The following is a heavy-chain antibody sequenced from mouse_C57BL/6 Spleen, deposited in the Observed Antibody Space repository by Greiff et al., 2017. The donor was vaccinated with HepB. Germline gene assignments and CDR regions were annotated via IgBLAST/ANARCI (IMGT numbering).Heavy chain of an antibody. J-gene: IGHJ3*01. CDR2: ISSGGDYI. V-gene: IGHV5-9-1*02. Sequence: EVKLMESGEGLVKPGGSLKLSCAASGFTFSSYAMSWVRQTPEKRLEWVAYISSGGDYIYYADTVKGRFTISRDNARNTLYLQMSSLKSEDTAMYYCTSGGYYGSSRAWFAYWGQGTLVTVSA. D-gene: IGHD1-1*01. CDR1: GFTFSSYA. CDR3: TSGGYYGSSRAWFAY.